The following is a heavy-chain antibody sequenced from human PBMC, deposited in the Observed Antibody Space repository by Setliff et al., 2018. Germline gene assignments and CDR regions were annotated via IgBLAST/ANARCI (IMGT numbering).Heavy chain of an antibody. J-gene: IGHJ4*02. D-gene: IGHD2-8*02. CDR3: TVYNTGSSKDHY. CDR2: IYYSGST. Sequence: GSLRLSCAASGFTFSSYSMNWVRQPPGKGLEWIGSIYYSGSTNYNPSLKSRVTISVDTSKNQFSLKLSSVTAADTALYYCTVYNTGSSKDHYWGQGTPVTVSS. V-gene: IGHV4-59*03. CDR1: GFTFSSYS.